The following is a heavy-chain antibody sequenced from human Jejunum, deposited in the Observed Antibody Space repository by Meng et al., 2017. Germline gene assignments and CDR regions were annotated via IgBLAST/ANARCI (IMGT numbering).Heavy chain of an antibody. V-gene: IGHV4-4*02. CDR2: GYHSGST. Sequence: QVQLQESGPGLVKPSGTLSLTCGVSGASISSSNWWSWVRQPPGKGLEWIGEGYHSGSTNNNPSLESRVTISRDTSKKQFSLRLSSVTAADTAVYYCARRIRGGSYLGWGQGSLVTVSS. D-gene: IGHD1-26*01. CDR1: GASISSSNW. CDR3: ARRIRGGSYLG. J-gene: IGHJ4*02.